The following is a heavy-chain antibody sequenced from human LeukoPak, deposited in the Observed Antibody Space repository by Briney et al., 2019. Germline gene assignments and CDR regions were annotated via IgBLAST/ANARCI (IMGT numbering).Heavy chain of an antibody. V-gene: IGHV3-23*01. CDR3: AKGTSTDSSSWYVGLYYYYYYGMDV. Sequence: QPGGSLRLSCAASGFTFSSYAMSWVRQAPGKGLEWVSAISGSGGSTHYADSVKGRFTISRDNSKNTLCPQMNSLRAEDTAVYYCAKGTSTDSSSWYVGLYYYYYYGMDVWGQGTTVTVSS. CDR1: GFTFSSYA. CDR2: ISGSGGST. D-gene: IGHD6-13*01. J-gene: IGHJ6*02.